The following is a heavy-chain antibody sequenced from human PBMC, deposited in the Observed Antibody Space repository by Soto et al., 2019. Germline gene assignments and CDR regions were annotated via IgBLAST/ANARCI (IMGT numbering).Heavy chain of an antibody. D-gene: IGHD5-18*01. J-gene: IGHJ4*02. CDR3: ATNYNQTQIWLQSLVTTGFDY. CDR2: IIPIFGTA. Sequence: QVQLVQSGAEVKKPGSSVKVSCKASGGTFSSYAISWVRQAPGQGLEWMGGIIPIFGTANYAQKFQGRVTIPADESTSTAYMEPSSLRSEDTAVYYCATNYNQTQIWLQSLVTTGFDYWGQGTLVTVSS. V-gene: IGHV1-69*12. CDR1: GGTFSSYA.